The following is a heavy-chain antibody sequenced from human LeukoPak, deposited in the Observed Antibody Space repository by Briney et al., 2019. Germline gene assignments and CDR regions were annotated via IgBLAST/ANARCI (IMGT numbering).Heavy chain of an antibody. CDR2: INHRGST. V-gene: IGHV4-34*01. J-gene: IGHJ5*02. CDR1: GGSFSGYY. Sequence: SETLSLTCAVYGGSFSGYYWSWIRQPPGKGLEGIGEINHRGSTNYNPSLKSRVTISVDTSKNQFSLKLSSVTAADTAVYYCARRVTYYDYVWGSYRSNWFDPWGQGTLVTVSS. D-gene: IGHD3-16*02. CDR3: ARRVTYYDYVWGSYRSNWFDP.